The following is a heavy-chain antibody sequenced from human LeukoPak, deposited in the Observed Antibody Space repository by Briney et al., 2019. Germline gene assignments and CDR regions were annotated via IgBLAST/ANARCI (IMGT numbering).Heavy chain of an antibody. CDR2: ISSSSGYI. V-gene: IGHV3-21*01. CDR1: GFTFSSYS. D-gene: IGHD6-19*01. J-gene: IGHJ4*02. Sequence: PGGSLRLSCAASGFTFSSYSMNWVRQAPGKGLEWVSSISSSSGYIYYADAVKGRFTISRDNPKNSLYLQMNSLRAEATAVYYCARSGYSSGWYSEGIGYWGQGTLVTVSS. CDR3: ARSGYSSGWYSEGIGY.